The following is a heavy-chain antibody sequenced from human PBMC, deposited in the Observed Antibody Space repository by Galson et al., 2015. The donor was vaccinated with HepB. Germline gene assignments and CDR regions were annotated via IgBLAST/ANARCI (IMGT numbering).Heavy chain of an antibody. CDR1: GFTFSSYA. CDR3: ARGNTEYYFDY. J-gene: IGHJ4*02. V-gene: IGHV3-30*04. D-gene: IGHD2/OR15-2a*01. CDR2: ISYDGSNK. Sequence: SLRLSCAASGFTFSSYAMHWVRQAPGKGLEWVAVISYDGSNKYYADSVKGRFTISRDNSKNTLYLQMNSLRAEDTAVYYCARGNTEYYFDYWGQGTLVTVSS.